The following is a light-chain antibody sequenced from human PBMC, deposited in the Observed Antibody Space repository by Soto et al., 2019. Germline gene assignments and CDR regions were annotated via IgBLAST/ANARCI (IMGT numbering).Light chain of an antibody. Sequence: EIVMTQSPATLSVSPGERASLSCRASQSVSSNLAWYQQKPGQAPRLLIYGASTRVTGIPARFSGSGSGTEFTLTISSLQSEDFAVYYCQQYNNWPPWTFGQGTKVDI. V-gene: IGKV3-15*01. CDR2: GAS. CDR3: QQYNNWPPWT. J-gene: IGKJ1*01. CDR1: QSVSSN.